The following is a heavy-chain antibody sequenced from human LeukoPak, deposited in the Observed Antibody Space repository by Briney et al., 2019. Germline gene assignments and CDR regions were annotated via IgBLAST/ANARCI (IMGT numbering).Heavy chain of an antibody. CDR3: ATGVRYYDRRGFYSNDAFDT. CDR2: IIPIFGTA. CDR1: GGTFSSYA. D-gene: IGHD3-22*01. J-gene: IGHJ3*02. Sequence: SVKVSCKASGGTFSSYAISWVRQAPGQGLEWMGGIIPIFGTANYAQKFQGRVTITADESTSTAYMELSSLRSEDTAVYYCATGVRYYDRRGFYSNDAFDTWGPGTTVTVSS. V-gene: IGHV1-69*01.